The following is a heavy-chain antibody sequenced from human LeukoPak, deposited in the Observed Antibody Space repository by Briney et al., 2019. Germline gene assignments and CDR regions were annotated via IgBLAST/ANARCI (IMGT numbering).Heavy chain of an antibody. CDR2: ISSSSSTI. Sequence: GGSLRLSCAASGFTFSTYSMHWVRQAPGKGLEWVSYISSSSSTIYYADSVKGRFTISRDNAKNTLYLQMNSLRAEDTAVYYCAFFYYGSGSYSFDYWGQGTLVTVSS. D-gene: IGHD3-10*01. J-gene: IGHJ4*02. CDR1: GFTFSTYS. V-gene: IGHV3-48*01. CDR3: AFFYYGSGSYSFDY.